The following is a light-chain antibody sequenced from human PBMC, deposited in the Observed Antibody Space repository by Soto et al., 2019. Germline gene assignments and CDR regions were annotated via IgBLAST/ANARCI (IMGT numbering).Light chain of an antibody. V-gene: IGKV1-33*01. J-gene: IGKJ1*01. CDR1: QDIATH. CDR2: DAS. CDR3: QQYDNLPPTWT. Sequence: DIQMTQSPSSLSASVGNRVTITCQAIQDIATHLNWYQQKPGKAPNLLIYDASNLETGVPSRFSGGGSGTHFTFTISNLQPEDIATYYCQQYDNLPPTWTFGQGTKVDIK.